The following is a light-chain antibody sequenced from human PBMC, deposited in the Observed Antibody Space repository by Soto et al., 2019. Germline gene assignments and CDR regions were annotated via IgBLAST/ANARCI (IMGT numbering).Light chain of an antibody. CDR3: QQYNNLLLS. CDR2: DVH. V-gene: IGKV1-33*01. CDR1: QDISNY. Sequence: DIQMTQSPSSLSASVGDRVTITCQASQDISNYLNWYQQKPGKAPKLLIYDVHNLEAGVPSRFSGSGSGTKFTFTISSLQPEDIATYYCQQYNNLLLSFGGGTKVDIK. J-gene: IGKJ4*01.